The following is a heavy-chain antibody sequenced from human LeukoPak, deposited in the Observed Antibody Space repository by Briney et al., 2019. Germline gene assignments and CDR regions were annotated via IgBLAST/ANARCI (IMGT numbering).Heavy chain of an antibody. CDR3: ARLTSSWNWFDP. J-gene: IGHJ5*02. D-gene: IGHD2-2*01. V-gene: IGHV4-39*01. CDR2: IYYSGST. CDR1: GGSISSSNYY. Sequence: SETLSLTCTVSGGSISSSNYYWGWIRQPPGKGLEWIASIYYSGSTYYNPSLKSRVTMSVDTSKNQFSLKLSSVAAADTALYYCARLTSSWNWFDPWGQGTLATVSS.